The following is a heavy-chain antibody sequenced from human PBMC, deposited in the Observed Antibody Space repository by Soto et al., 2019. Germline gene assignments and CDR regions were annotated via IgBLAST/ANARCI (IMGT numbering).Heavy chain of an antibody. Sequence: PGGSLRLSCAASGFTFSSYAMHWVRQAPGKGLEWVAVISYDGSNKYYADSVKGRFTISRDNSKNTLYLQMNSLRAEDTAVHYCAREDYQDGMDVWGQGTTVTVSS. J-gene: IGHJ6*02. CDR3: AREDYQDGMDV. D-gene: IGHD3-10*01. CDR2: ISYDGSNK. V-gene: IGHV3-30-3*01. CDR1: GFTFSSYA.